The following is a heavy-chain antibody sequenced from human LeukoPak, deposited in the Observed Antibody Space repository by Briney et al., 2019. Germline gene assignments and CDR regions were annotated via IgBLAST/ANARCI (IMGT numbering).Heavy chain of an antibody. Sequence: SETLSLTCAVYGGSFSGYYWSWIRQPPGKGLEWIGEINHSGSTNYNPSLKSRVTISVDTSKNQFSLKLSSVTAADTAVYYCARDYAVTSFYYYGMDVWGQGTTVTASS. CDR1: GGSFSGYY. J-gene: IGHJ6*02. D-gene: IGHD2-2*01. CDR3: ARDYAVTSFYYYGMDV. V-gene: IGHV4-34*01. CDR2: INHSGST.